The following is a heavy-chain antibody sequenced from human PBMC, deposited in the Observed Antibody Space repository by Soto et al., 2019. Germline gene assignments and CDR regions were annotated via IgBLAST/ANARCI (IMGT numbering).Heavy chain of an antibody. J-gene: IGHJ6*02. CDR1: GFTFSSYG. CDR3: AKDYSNYGCMDV. V-gene: IGHV3-30*18. CDR2: ISYDGSNK. D-gene: IGHD4-4*01. Sequence: QVQLVESGGGVVQPGRSLRLSCAASGFTFSSYGMHWVRQAPGKGLEWVAVISYDGSNKYYADSVKGRFTISRDNSKNTLYLQMNSLRAEDTAVYYCAKDYSNYGCMDVWDQGTTVTVSS.